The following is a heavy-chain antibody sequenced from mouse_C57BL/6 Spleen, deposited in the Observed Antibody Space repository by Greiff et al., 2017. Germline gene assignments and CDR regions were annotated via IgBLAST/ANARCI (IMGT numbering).Heavy chain of an antibody. CDR2: ISSGSSTI. CDR1: GFTFSDYG. J-gene: IGHJ4*01. D-gene: IGHD1-1*02. Sequence: QLVESGGGLVKPGGSLKLSCAASGFTFSDYGMHWVRQAPEKGLEWVAYISSGSSTIYYADTVKGRFTISRDNAKNTLFRQMTRLRSEDTAMYYCARIRGGWDYWGQGTSVTVSS. V-gene: IGHV5-17*01. CDR3: ARIRGGWDY.